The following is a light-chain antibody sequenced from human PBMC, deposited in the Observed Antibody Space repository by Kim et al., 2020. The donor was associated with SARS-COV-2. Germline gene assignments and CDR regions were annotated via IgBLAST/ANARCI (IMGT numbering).Light chain of an antibody. CDR2: WAS. CDR1: QSINSW. CDR3: QQYHIYFYT. Sequence: DIQMTQSPSTLSASVGDRVTITCRASQSINSWLAWYQQKPGKAPKLLIYWASTLESGVTSRFSGSGSGTEFTLTIHSLHPDDFATYYCQQYHIYFYTFGQETKLDI. J-gene: IGKJ2*01. V-gene: IGKV1-5*03.